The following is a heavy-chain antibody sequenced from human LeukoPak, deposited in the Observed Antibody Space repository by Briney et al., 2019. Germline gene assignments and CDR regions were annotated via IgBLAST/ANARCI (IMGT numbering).Heavy chain of an antibody. D-gene: IGHD3-16*02. V-gene: IGHV4-4*08. CDR3: ACYPNYYYYYLDV. Sequence: SENLSLNCTVSAGSISSYYWSWIRQPPGKGLEWIGYFYTSGSSNYNPSLKSGVTPSLDTSKNQFSLRLSSVTAADTAVYYCACYPNYYYYYLDVWGQGTTVTVSS. CDR2: FYTSGSS. CDR1: AGSISSYY. J-gene: IGHJ6*02.